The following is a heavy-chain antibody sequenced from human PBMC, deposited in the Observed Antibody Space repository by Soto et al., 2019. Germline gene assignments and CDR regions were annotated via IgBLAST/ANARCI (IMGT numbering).Heavy chain of an antibody. CDR1: GYTFTSYA. J-gene: IGHJ4*02. D-gene: IGHD6-13*01. CDR3: AGDNTAWYSPYS. Sequence: ASVKVSCKASGYTFTSYAMHWVRQAPGQRLEWMGWINAGNGNTKYSQKFQGRVTITRDNSKNTLYLQMNSLRVEDTAVYFCAGDNTAWYSPYSWGQGALVTVSS. CDR2: INAGNGNT. V-gene: IGHV1-3*01.